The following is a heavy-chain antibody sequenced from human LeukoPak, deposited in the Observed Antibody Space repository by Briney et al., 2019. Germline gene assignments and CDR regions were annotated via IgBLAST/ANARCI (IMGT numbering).Heavy chain of an antibody. D-gene: IGHD3-3*01. Sequence: TGGSLRLSCAASGFTFSNFWMSWIRQPPGKGLEWIGEINHSGSTNYNPSLKSRVTIPVDTSKNQFSLKLSSVTAADTAVYYCARVRITIFGVVINYGMDVWGQGTTVTVSS. CDR1: GFTFSNFW. CDR2: INHSGST. CDR3: ARVRITIFGVVINYGMDV. V-gene: IGHV4-34*01. J-gene: IGHJ6*02.